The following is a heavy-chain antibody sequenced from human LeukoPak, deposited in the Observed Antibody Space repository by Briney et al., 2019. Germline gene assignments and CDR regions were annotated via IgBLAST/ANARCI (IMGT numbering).Heavy chain of an antibody. J-gene: IGHJ4*02. CDR3: ARATPSPDY. CDR1: GFTFSSYA. CDR2: ISYDGSNK. Sequence: GGSLRLSCAASGFTFSSYAMHWVRQAPGKGLEWVAVISYDGSNKYYADSVKGRFTISRGNSKNTLYLQMDSLRAEDTAVYYCARATPSPDYWGQGTLVTVSS. D-gene: IGHD4-23*01. V-gene: IGHV3-30*04.